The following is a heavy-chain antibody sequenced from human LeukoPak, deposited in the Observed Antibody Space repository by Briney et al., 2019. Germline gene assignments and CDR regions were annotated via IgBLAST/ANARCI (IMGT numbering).Heavy chain of an antibody. Sequence: GASVKVSCKASGYTFTSYGISWVRQAPGQGFEWMGWISAYNGNTNYAQKLQGRVTMTTDTSTSTAYMELRSLRSDDTAVYYCARVSVLLWFGELPLFDYWGQGTLVTVSS. CDR2: ISAYNGNT. CDR1: GYTFTSYG. D-gene: IGHD3-10*01. V-gene: IGHV1-18*01. J-gene: IGHJ4*02. CDR3: ARVSVLLWFGELPLFDY.